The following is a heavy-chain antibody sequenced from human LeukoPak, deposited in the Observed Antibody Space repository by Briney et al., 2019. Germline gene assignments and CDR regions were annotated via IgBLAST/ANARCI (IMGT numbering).Heavy chain of an antibody. V-gene: IGHV4-39*07. CDR1: GGSISSSSYY. D-gene: IGHD6-13*01. J-gene: IGHJ5*02. CDR3: ATTAAAGTRLAWFDP. CDR2: IYTSGST. Sequence: SETLSLTCTVSGGSISSSSYYWGWIRQPPGKGLEWIGRIYTSGSTNYNPSLKSRVTISLDKSKNQFSLKLSSVTAADTAVYYCATTAAAGTRLAWFDPWGQGTLVTVSS.